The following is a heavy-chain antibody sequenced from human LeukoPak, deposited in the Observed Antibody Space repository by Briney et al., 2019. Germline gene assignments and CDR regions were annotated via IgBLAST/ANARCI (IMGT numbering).Heavy chain of an antibody. CDR3: ARDRAGNNWFDP. D-gene: IGHD1-1*01. Sequence: SETLSLTCTVSGGSISSYYWSWIRQPPGKGLEWIGYIYYSGSTNYNPSLKSRVTISVNTSKNQFSLKLSSVTAADTAVYYCARDRAGNNWFDPWGQGTLVTVSS. J-gene: IGHJ5*02. V-gene: IGHV4-59*01. CDR2: IYYSGST. CDR1: GGSISSYY.